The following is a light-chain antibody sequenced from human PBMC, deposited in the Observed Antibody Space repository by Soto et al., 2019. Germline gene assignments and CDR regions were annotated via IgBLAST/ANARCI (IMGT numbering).Light chain of an antibody. Sequence: QSVLTQSPSASASLGASVKLTCTLSRGHSSYVIAWHQQQPEKGPRYLMKLDSDGSHTKGDAIPDRFSGSSSGAERYLTISSLQSEDEADYYCQTWGTGIHVVFGGGTKVTVL. CDR2: LDSDGSH. V-gene: IGLV4-69*01. CDR3: QTWGTGIHVV. J-gene: IGLJ2*01. CDR1: RGHSSYV.